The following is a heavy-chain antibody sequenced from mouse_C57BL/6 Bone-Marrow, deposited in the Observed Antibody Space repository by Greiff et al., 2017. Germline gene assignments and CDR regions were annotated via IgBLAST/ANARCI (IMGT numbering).Heavy chain of an antibody. CDR2: ISSGSSTI. CDR3: AGNQFAY. J-gene: IGHJ3*01. D-gene: IGHD2-1*01. V-gene: IGHV5-17*01. CDR1: GFTFSDYG. Sequence: EVKVVESGGGLVKPGGSLKLSCAASGFTFSDYGMHWVRQAPEKGLEWVAYISSGSSTIYYADTVKGRFTISRDKAKNTLFLHMTSLRSEDTAMYYCAGNQFAYWGQGTLVTVSA.